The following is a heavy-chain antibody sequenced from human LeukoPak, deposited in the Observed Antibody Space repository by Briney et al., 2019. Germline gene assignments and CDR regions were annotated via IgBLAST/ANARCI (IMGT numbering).Heavy chain of an antibody. D-gene: IGHD6-13*01. Sequence: ASVKVSCKASGGTFSSYAISWVRQAPGQGLEWMGRIIPIFGTANDAQKFQGRVTITTDESTSTAYMELSSLRSEDTAVYYCAGDSHSWVGIGYWGQGTLVTVSS. CDR3: AGDSHSWVGIGY. V-gene: IGHV1-69*05. J-gene: IGHJ4*01. CDR2: IIPIFGTA. CDR1: GGTFSSYA.